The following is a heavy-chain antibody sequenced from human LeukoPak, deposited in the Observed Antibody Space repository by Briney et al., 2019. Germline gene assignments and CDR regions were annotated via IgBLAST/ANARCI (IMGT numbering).Heavy chain of an antibody. CDR1: GFTFSSYS. CDR3: AKDREEFAANAFDI. J-gene: IGHJ3*02. Sequence: GGSLRLSCAASGFTFSSYSMNWVRQAPGKGLEWVSGISWNSGSIGYADSVKGRFTISRDNAKNSLYLQMNSLRAEDTALYYCAKDREEFAANAFDIWGQGTMVTVSS. V-gene: IGHV3-9*01. D-gene: IGHD3-10*01. CDR2: ISWNSGSI.